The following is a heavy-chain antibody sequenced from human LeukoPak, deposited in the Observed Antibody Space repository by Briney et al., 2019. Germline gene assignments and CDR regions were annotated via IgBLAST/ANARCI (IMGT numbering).Heavy chain of an antibody. Sequence: GGSLRLSCAASGFTFSRYVMSWVRQVPGRRPDWVSTISSTGGEIFYADSVKGRFTISRDNSNNMVYLQTDSLRTDDTALYYCVRRDIYTTSSWGAFDIWGQGTLVTVSS. V-gene: IGHV3-23*01. CDR3: VRRDIYTTSSWGAFDI. D-gene: IGHD6-6*01. CDR1: GFTFSRYV. J-gene: IGHJ3*02. CDR2: ISSTGGEI.